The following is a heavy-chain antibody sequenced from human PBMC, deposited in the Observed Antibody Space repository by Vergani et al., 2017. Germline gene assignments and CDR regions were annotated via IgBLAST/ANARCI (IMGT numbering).Heavy chain of an antibody. CDR1: GGSFSGYY. D-gene: IGHD1-1*01. Sequence: QVQLQQWGAGLLKPSETLSLTCAVYGGSFSGYYWSWIRQPPGKGLEWIGEINHSGSTNYNPSLKSRVTISVDTSKNQFSRNLSSVTAADTAVYYCARGLPFYKWGQGTLVTVSS. CDR2: INHSGST. CDR3: ARGLPFYK. J-gene: IGHJ4*02. V-gene: IGHV4-34*01.